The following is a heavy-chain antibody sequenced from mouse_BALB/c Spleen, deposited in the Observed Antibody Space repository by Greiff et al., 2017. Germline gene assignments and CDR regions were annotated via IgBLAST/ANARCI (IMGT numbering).Heavy chain of an antibody. D-gene: IGHD1-3*01. J-gene: IGHJ4*01. V-gene: IGHV2-9*02. CDR2: IWAGGST. CDR1: GFSLTSYG. CDR3: ARDRGLKVCWAMDY. Sequence: VHLVESGPGLVAPSQSLSITCTVSGFSLTSYGVHWVRQPPGKGLEWLGVIWAGGSTNYNSALMSRLSISKDNSKSQVFLKMNSLQTDDTAMYYCARDRGLKVCWAMDYWGQGTSVTVSS.